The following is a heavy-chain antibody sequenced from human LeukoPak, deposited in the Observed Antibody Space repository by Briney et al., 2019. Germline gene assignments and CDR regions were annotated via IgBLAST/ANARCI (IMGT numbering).Heavy chain of an antibody. D-gene: IGHD3-22*01. CDR2: ISGSGGST. V-gene: IGHV3-23*01. J-gene: IGHJ5*02. Sequence: GGSLRLSCAASGFTFSSYAMSWVRQAPGKGLEWVSAISGSGGSTYYADSVKGRFTISRDNSKNTLYLQMNSLRAEDTAVYYCASDSSGYYYEDGGWFDPWGQGPRSPSPQ. CDR1: GFTFSSYA. CDR3: ASDSSGYYYEDGGWFDP.